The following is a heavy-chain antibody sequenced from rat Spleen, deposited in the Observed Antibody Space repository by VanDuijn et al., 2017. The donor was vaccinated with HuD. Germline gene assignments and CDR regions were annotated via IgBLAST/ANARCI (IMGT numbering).Heavy chain of an antibody. V-gene: IGHV5-29*01. J-gene: IGHJ2*01. CDR3: ARASYGGALMYTTDY. Sequence: EVQLVESGGDLVQPGRSLKLSCAASGFTFNNYGVAWVRQAPTKGLEWVATISYDGGNTYYRDSVKGRFTISRDNAKSTLYLQMDSLRSEDTATYYCARASYGGALMYTTDYWGQGVMVTVSS. D-gene: IGHD1-6*01. CDR1: GFTFNNYG. CDR2: ISYDGGNT.